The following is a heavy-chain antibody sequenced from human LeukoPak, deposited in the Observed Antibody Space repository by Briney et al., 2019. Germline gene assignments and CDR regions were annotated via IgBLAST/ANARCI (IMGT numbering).Heavy chain of an antibody. Sequence: GGSLRLSCAASGFTFSSYSMNWVRQAPGKGLEWVSSISSSSSYIYYADSVKGRFTISRDNAKNSLYLQMNRLRAEDTAVYYCARGRYYDIGDAFDIWGQGTMVTVSS. V-gene: IGHV3-21*01. D-gene: IGHD3-22*01. CDR3: ARGRYYDIGDAFDI. CDR2: ISSSSSYI. CDR1: GFTFSSYS. J-gene: IGHJ3*02.